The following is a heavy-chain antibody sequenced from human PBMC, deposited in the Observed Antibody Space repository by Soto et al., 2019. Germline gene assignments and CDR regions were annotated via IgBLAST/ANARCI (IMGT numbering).Heavy chain of an antibody. J-gene: IGHJ4*02. D-gene: IGHD3-22*01. Sequence: QRQLQESGPGLVKPSETVSLTCTDSGGSISTSSYYWGWIRQPPGKGLEWIGSIYYSGSTYYNPSLKSRVTISVDTSKNQFSLKLSSVTAADAAVYYCARDYDSSGDYWGQGTLVTVSS. CDR1: GGSISTSSYY. CDR2: IYYSGST. V-gene: IGHV4-39*01. CDR3: ARDYDSSGDY.